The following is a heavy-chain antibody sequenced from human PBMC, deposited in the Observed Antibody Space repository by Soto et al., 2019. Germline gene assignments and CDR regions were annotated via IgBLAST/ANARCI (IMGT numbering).Heavy chain of an antibody. CDR1: GFTFGNYA. CDR2: IVASGGRT. CDR3: VKDLVVLSAIFDY. D-gene: IGHD2-21*02. V-gene: IGHV3-23*01. J-gene: IGHJ4*02. Sequence: GSLRLSCAASGFTFGNYAMGWVRQAPGKGLEWVSGIVASGGRTFYADSAKGRFTISRDNSRSTLYLQMNSLRADDTAVYYCVKDLVVLSAIFDYWGQGTLVTVSS.